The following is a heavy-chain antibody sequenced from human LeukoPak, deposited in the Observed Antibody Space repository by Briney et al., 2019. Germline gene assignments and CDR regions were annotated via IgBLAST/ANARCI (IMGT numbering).Heavy chain of an antibody. V-gene: IGHV3-7*01. J-gene: IGHJ4*02. Sequence: PGGSLRLSCAASGFSLSGYWMTWVRQAPGKGLEWVANIKDDGSGKHDVDSARGRFTISRDNAKNSLYLDMNSLRAEDTAVYYCARECIDGYYESSGYDLWGQGTLVTVSS. CDR1: GFSLSGYW. CDR2: IKDDGSGK. CDR3: ARECIDGYYESSGYDL. D-gene: IGHD3-22*01.